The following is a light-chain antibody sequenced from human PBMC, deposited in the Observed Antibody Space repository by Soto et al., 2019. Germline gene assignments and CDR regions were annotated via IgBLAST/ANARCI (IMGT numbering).Light chain of an antibody. CDR2: GAS. Sequence: EIVLTQSPGTLSVSPGERATLSCRASQSVSSKLAWYQQKPGQAPRLLFYGASTGATGIPARFSGSGSETEVTLSISSLQSEDFADYYCQQYNNWPGTFGQGTKVEIK. J-gene: IGKJ1*01. CDR1: QSVSSK. CDR3: QQYNNWPGT. V-gene: IGKV3-15*01.